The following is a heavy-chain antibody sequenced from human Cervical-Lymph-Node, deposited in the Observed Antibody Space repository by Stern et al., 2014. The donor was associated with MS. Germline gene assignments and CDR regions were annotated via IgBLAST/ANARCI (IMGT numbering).Heavy chain of an antibody. V-gene: IGHV1-69*01. CDR3: ASWTRSSWYFDF. J-gene: IGHJ4*02. Sequence: VQLVESGAEVKKPGSSMKVSCKASGGTFSSDAIGWVRQAPGQGLEWMGGIIPIFETANYAQKFQGRVTITADQSTKTAYLELSSLTSGDTAMYFCASWTRSSWYFDFWGQGTLVTVST. D-gene: IGHD6-13*01. CDR1: GGTFSSDA. CDR2: IIPIFETA.